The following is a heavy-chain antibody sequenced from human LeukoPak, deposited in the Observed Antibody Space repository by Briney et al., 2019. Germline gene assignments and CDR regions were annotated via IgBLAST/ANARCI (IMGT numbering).Heavy chain of an antibody. Sequence: GESLKISCQASGYNFTNYWIGWVRQMPGKGLEWMGIIYLVDSDTRYSPSFQGQVTISANKSISTAYLQWSSLKASDTAMYYCARHVGLTSYISSFNYWGQGTLVTVSS. CDR3: ARHVGLTSYISSFNY. CDR2: IYLVDSDT. J-gene: IGHJ4*02. CDR1: GYNFTNYW. D-gene: IGHD2-2*01. V-gene: IGHV5-51*01.